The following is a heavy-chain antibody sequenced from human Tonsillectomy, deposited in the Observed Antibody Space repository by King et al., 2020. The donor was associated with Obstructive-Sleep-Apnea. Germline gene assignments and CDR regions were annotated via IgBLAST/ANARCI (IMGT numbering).Heavy chain of an antibody. J-gene: IGHJ4*02. Sequence: VQLVESGGGLVQPGGSLRLSCEVSGFTFSSYSMNWVRQAPGKGLEWVSYISSSSGTIYYADSVKGRFIISRDNAKNSLYLQMNSLRAEETAVYYCAREREGHYWGQGTLVTVSS. CDR2: ISSSSGTI. V-gene: IGHV3-48*04. CDR1: GFTFSSYS. CDR3: AREREGHY.